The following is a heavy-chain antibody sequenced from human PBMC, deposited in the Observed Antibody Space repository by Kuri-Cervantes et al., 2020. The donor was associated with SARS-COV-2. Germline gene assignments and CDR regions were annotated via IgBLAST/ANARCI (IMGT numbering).Heavy chain of an antibody. D-gene: IGHD3-3*01. CDR3: ARDYYDFWSGYYVPYYYYYYGMDV. V-gene: IGHV3-33*01. Sequence: GESLKISCAASGFTFSNYGMQWVRQAPGKGLEWVALIWYDGSKKYYAESVKGRFTISRDNAKNSLYLQMNSLRAEDTAVYYCARDYYDFWSGYYVPYYYYYYGMDVWGQGTTVTVSS. CDR1: GFTFSNYG. CDR2: IWYDGSKK. J-gene: IGHJ6*02.